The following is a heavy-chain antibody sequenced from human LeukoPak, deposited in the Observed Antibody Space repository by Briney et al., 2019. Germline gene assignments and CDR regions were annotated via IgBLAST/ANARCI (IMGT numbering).Heavy chain of an antibody. D-gene: IGHD3-10*01. CDR3: ARSSGSGAHFDY. CDR1: GFTFNDYG. Sequence: GGPLRLSCAASGFTFNDYGMSWVRQAPGKGLEWVSGIYWDGGSTGYADSVKGRFTISRDNAKNSLYLQMNSLRAEHTALYYCARSSGSGAHFDYWGQGTLVTVSS. V-gene: IGHV3-20*04. J-gene: IGHJ4*02. CDR2: IYWDGGST.